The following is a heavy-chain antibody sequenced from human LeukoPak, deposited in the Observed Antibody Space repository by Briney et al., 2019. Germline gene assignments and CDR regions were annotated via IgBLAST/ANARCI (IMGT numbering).Heavy chain of an antibody. V-gene: IGHV3-7*01. Sequence: QPGGSLRLSCAASGFTFSNFWMSWVRQAPGKGLEWVAHIKQDGSEKYYVDSVKGRFTMSRDNAKNSLYLQMNSLRAEDTAVYYCANTGIAARTYFDYWGQGTLVTVSS. CDR2: IKQDGSEK. J-gene: IGHJ4*02. CDR1: GFTFSNFW. CDR3: ANTGIAARTYFDY. D-gene: IGHD6-6*01.